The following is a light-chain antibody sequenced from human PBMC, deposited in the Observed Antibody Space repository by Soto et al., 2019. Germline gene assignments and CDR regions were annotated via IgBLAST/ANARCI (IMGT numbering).Light chain of an antibody. CDR1: QSISRY. CDR3: QQRSNWPPLT. V-gene: IGKV3-11*01. J-gene: IGKJ4*01. Sequence: TLSWSPWERATLSCRASQSISRYLAWYQQKPDQAPRLLIYDASNRATGIPARFSGSGSGTDFTLTISSLEPEDFAVYYCQQRSNWPPLTFGGGTKV. CDR2: DAS.